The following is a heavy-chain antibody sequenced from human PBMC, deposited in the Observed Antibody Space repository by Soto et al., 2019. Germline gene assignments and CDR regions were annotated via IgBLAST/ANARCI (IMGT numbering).Heavy chain of an antibody. CDR3: ARYIAWGS. CDR1: GDSVSSHGAA. D-gene: IGHD7-27*01. CDR2: TYYRSKWYN. V-gene: IGHV6-1*01. Sequence: SETLSLTCAISGDSVSSHGAAWNWIRQSPSRGLEWLGRTYYRSKWYNEYALSVKSRITINPDTSRNQFSLHLYSVTPEDTALYYCARYIAWGSWGEGTKVTVYS. J-gene: IGHJ4*02.